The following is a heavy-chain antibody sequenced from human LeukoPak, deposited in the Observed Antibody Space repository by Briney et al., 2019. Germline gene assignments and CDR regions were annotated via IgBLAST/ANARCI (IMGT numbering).Heavy chain of an antibody. J-gene: IGHJ5*02. V-gene: IGHV5-51*01. CDR2: IYPGDSDI. CDR3: ARGDRGDSSSWYGGHWFDP. Sequence: PGESLKISCKGSGYSFTSYWIGWVRQMPGKGLEWMGIIYPGDSDIRYSPSFQGQVTISADKSISTAYLQWSSLKASDTAMYYCARGDRGDSSSWYGGHWFDPWGQGTLVTVSS. CDR1: GYSFTSYW. D-gene: IGHD6-13*01.